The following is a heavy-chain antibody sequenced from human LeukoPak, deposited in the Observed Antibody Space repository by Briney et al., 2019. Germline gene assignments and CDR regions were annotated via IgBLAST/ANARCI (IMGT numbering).Heavy chain of an antibody. CDR3: AADDFSTTGPIDS. V-gene: IGHV1-58*02. CDR1: GFTFASSI. CDR2: IVVGSGDT. J-gene: IGHJ4*02. D-gene: IGHD3-3*01. Sequence: ASVKVSCKASGFTFASSIIQWVRQARGQRLEWIGRIVVGSGDTIYAQRFQERVTITRDVSAGTAYMELSSLRSEDTAVYFCAADDFSTTGPIDSWGQGTLVSVSS.